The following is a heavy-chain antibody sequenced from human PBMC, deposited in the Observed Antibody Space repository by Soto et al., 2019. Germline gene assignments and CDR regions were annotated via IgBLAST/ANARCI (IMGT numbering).Heavy chain of an antibody. CDR1: GYSFSAYY. D-gene: IGHD1-26*01. V-gene: IGHV1-2*04. CDR2: INPNSGGT. Sequence: QVQLVQSGAEVKKPGASVRVSCKASGYSFSAYYIHWMRQAPGQGLEWMGWINPNSGGTKFAQKFQGWVTMTRDTSISTAYMELSRLKSDDTAVYFCASESGGTPPPLDYYYSYMDVWGKGTTVTVSS. CDR3: ASESGGTPPPLDYYYSYMDV. J-gene: IGHJ6*03.